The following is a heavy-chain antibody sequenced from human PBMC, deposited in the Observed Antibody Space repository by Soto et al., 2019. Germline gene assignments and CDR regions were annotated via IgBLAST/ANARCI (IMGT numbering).Heavy chain of an antibody. Sequence: QVQLVESGGGVVQPGRSLRLSCAASGFTFSSYAMHWVRQAPGKGLEWVAVISYDGSNKYYADSVKGRFTISRDNSKNTLYLQMNSLRAEDTAVYYCAKGLRYFDWLFEGYGMDVWGQGTTVTVSS. CDR1: GFTFSSYA. V-gene: IGHV3-30-3*01. CDR3: AKGLRYFDWLFEGYGMDV. J-gene: IGHJ6*02. CDR2: ISYDGSNK. D-gene: IGHD3-9*01.